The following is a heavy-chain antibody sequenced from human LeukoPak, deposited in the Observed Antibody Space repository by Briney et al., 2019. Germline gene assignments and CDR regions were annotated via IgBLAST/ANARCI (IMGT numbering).Heavy chain of an antibody. CDR1: GFTVSSNY. D-gene: IGHD3-3*01. CDR2: IYSGGST. J-gene: IGHJ6*03. CDR3: ARSHWSGYSGYHYYYMDV. Sequence: PGGSLRLSCAAPGFTVSSNYMSWVRQAPGKGLEWVSVIYSGGSTYYADSVKGRFTISRDNSKNTLYLQMNSLRAEDTAVYYCARSHWSGYSGYHYYYMDVWGKGTTVTVSS. V-gene: IGHV3-53*01.